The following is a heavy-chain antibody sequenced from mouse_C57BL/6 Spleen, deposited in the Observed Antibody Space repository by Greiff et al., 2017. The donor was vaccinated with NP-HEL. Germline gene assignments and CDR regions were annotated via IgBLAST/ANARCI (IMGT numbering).Heavy chain of an antibody. CDR1: GYTFTSYW. D-gene: IGHD3-1*01. CDR3: ARERGTDYAMDY. Sequence: QVQLKQPGAELVKPGASVKLSCKASGYTFTSYWMQWVKQRPGQGLEWIGEIDPSDSYTNYNQKFKGKATLTVDTSSSTAYMQLSSLTSEDSAVYYCARERGTDYAMDYWGQGTSVTVSS. V-gene: IGHV1-50*01. J-gene: IGHJ4*01. CDR2: IDPSDSYT.